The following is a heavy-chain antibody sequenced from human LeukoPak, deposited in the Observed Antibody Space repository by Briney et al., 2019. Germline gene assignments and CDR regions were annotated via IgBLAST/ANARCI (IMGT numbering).Heavy chain of an antibody. CDR1: GFTFRSYG. D-gene: IGHD6-19*01. CDR3: TKEPKEKTSGWYFRY. CDR2: VSFDGKVQ. J-gene: IGHJ4*02. Sequence: GGSLRLSCAASGFTFRSYGMHWLRQAPGKGLEWLGVVSFDGKVQYYGESVKGRVTISRDNSKNALSLQMDSLRPEDTAVYYCTKEPKEKTSGWYFRYWGQGTLVTVSP. V-gene: IGHV3-30*18.